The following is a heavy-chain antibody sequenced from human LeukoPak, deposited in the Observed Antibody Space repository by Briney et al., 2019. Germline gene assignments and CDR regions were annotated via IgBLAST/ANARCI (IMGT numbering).Heavy chain of an antibody. Sequence: GSLRLSCAASGFTFSSYGMHWVRQAPGKGLEWVANIKQDGSEEYNVDSVKGRFTISRDNAKNSLYLQMNSLRAEDTAVYYCARYLTGYYSGFDYWGQGTLVTVSS. J-gene: IGHJ4*02. D-gene: IGHD3-9*01. CDR2: IKQDGSEE. CDR3: ARYLTGYYSGFDY. V-gene: IGHV3-7*03. CDR1: GFTFSSYG.